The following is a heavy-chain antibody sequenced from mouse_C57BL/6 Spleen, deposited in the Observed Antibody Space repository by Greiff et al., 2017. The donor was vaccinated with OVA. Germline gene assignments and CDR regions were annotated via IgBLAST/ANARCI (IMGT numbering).Heavy chain of an antibody. Sequence: EVQLQQSGPELVKPGASVKIPCKASGYTFTDYNMAWVKQSHGKSLEWIGDINPNNGGTIYNQKFKGKATLTVDKSSSTAYMELRSLTSEDTAVYYCARHYYGSSYWCAYWGQGTLVTVSA. CDR3: ARHYYGSSYWCAY. CDR1: GYTFTDYN. J-gene: IGHJ3*01. D-gene: IGHD1-1*01. CDR2: INPNNGGT. V-gene: IGHV1-18*01.